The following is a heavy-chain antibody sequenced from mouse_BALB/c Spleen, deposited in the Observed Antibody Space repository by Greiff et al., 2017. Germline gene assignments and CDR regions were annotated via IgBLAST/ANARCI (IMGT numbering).Heavy chain of an antibody. Sequence: EVQGVESGGGLVQPGGSLKLSCAASGFTFSSYGMSWVRQTPDKRLELVATINSNGGSTYYPDSVKGRFTISRDNAKNTLYLQMSSLKSEDTAMYYCARDYGSLYYYAMDYWGQGTSVTVSS. CDR3: ARDYGSLYYYAMDY. V-gene: IGHV5-6-3*01. J-gene: IGHJ4*01. CDR1: GFTFSSYG. CDR2: INSNGGST. D-gene: IGHD1-1*01.